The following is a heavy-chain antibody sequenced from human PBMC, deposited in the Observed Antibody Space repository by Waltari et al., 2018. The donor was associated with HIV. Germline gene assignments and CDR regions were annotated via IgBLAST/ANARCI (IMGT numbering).Heavy chain of an antibody. Sequence: EVQLVESGGGLVQPGGSRRLSCAASGFTFSSFWMSWVRQAPGKGVGGGGKIKQEGGEKILWGSWEGRVTLPQDNAKKSMYLQMNSLGGGDNAVYFFGKGRPPDDYSNYYYHYGMDVWGQGTTVTVSS. J-gene: IGHJ6*02. CDR1: GFTFSSFW. V-gene: IGHV3-7*01. CDR3: GKGRPPDDYSNYYYHYGMDV. D-gene: IGHD4-4*01. CDR2: IKQEGGEK.